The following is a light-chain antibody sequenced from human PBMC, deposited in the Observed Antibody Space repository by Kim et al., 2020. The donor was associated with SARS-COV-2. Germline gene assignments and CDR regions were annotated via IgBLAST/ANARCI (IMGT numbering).Light chain of an antibody. CDR2: AAS. CDR3: QHYNNWPPIT. Sequence: EIVMTQSPATLSVSPGERATLSCRASQSIYSNLAWYQHKPGQAPRLLIYAASTRATGIPARFSGGGSGTEFTLTISSLQSEDFAVYYCQHYNNWPPITFGQGTRLEIK. V-gene: IGKV3-15*01. CDR1: QSIYSN. J-gene: IGKJ5*01.